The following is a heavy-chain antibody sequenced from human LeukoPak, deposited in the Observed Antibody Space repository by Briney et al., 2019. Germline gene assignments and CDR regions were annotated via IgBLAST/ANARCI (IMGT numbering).Heavy chain of an antibody. CDR1: GFTFSSYS. V-gene: IGHV3-21*01. Sequence: PGGSLRLSCAASGFTFSSYSMNWVRQAPGKGLEWVSSISCSSSYIYYADSVKGRFTISRDNAKNSLYLQMNSLRAEDTAVYYCARDREDIVVVVAADENYFDYWGQGTLVTVSS. D-gene: IGHD2-15*01. CDR3: ARDREDIVVVVAADENYFDY. CDR2: ISCSSSYI. J-gene: IGHJ4*02.